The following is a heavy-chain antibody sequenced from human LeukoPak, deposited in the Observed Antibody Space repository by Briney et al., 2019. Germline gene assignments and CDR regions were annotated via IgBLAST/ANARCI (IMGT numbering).Heavy chain of an antibody. D-gene: IGHD3-9*01. V-gene: IGHV3-23*01. Sequence: PGGSLRLSCAASGFTFSGFAMTWVRQAPGKGLEWVSAVRGSGDSTYYADSVKGRFTISRDNSKNTLSLQMNSLRAGDTAVYYCAKAHMDDWYYFDYWGRGALVTVSS. J-gene: IGHJ4*02. CDR1: GFTFSGFA. CDR2: VRGSGDST. CDR3: AKAHMDDWYYFDY.